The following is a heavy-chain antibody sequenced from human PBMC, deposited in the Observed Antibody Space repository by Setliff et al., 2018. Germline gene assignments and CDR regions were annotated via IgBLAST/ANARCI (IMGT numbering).Heavy chain of an antibody. D-gene: IGHD1-1*01. Sequence: ASVKVSCKTSGYTFTNYGVSWVRQAPGQGLEWIGGITPIFETAHYAEKFRDRVTITADKSTTTVHMELSSLTSEDTAVYFCARDSVTLGQLERRGGWHYYGMDVWGQGTTVTV. CDR1: GYTFTNYG. CDR2: ITPIFETA. J-gene: IGHJ6*02. V-gene: IGHV1-69*06. CDR3: ARDSVTLGQLERRGGWHYYGMDV.